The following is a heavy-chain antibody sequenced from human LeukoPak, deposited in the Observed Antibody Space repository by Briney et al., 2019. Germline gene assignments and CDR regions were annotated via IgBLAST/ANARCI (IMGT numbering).Heavy chain of an antibody. J-gene: IGHJ6*02. CDR1: GGSFTDYF. V-gene: IGHV4-34*01. D-gene: IGHD3-22*01. Sequence: PSDTLSLTCDVFGGSFTDYFWTWIRQPPGKGLEWIGEINDYIGNTNYNPSLSSRVSISLEKSKNQFSLELRSVTAADTAVYYCARGRIAKIVVVHSFQYGMDVWGQGTTVTVSS. CDR3: ARGRIAKIVVVHSFQYGMDV. CDR2: INDYIGNT.